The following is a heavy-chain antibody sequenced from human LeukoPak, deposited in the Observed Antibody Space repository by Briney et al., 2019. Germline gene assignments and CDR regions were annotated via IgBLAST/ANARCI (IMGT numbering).Heavy chain of an antibody. CDR2: IDPGDSDT. CDR3: ARHPYYSDTSGYYYFLDH. Sequence: GESLKISWKGSGYTFSNYWVGWVRQMPGKGLEWRGIIDPGDSDTRYSPSFQGQVIISGDKYISTAYLQWSSLKASDTAIYYCARHPYYSDTSGYYYFLDHWGQGTLVTVSS. V-gene: IGHV5-51*01. J-gene: IGHJ4*02. CDR1: GYTFSNYW. D-gene: IGHD3-22*01.